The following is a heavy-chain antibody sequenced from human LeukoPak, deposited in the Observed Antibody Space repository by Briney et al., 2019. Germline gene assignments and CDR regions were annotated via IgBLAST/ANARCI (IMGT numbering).Heavy chain of an antibody. CDR2: INYSGDTT. D-gene: IGHD6-25*01. J-gene: IGHJ3*02. Sequence: GGSLRLSCRASGFNFGAYAMSWFRQAPGKGLEWVSSINYSGDTTYYADSVKGRFTMSRDNSKNTLHLQMNSLRADDTAVYYCAKGAGQGAFDIWGQGTMVTVSS. V-gene: IGHV3-23*01. CDR3: AKGAGQGAFDI. CDR1: GFNFGAYA.